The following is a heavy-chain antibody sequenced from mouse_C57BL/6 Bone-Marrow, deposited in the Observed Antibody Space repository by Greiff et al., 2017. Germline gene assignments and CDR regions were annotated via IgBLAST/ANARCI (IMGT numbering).Heavy chain of an antibody. V-gene: IGHV1-69*01. CDR3: TVDRGYAMDY. J-gene: IGHJ4*01. D-gene: IGHD3-2*01. Sequence: QVQLQQPGAELVMPGASVKLSCKASGYTFTSYWMHWVKQRPGQGLEWIGEIDPSDSYTNYNQKFKGKSTLTVDKSSNTASMQLSSLTSEDSADYCCTVDRGYAMDYWGQGTSVTVSS. CDR1: GYTFTSYW. CDR2: IDPSDSYT.